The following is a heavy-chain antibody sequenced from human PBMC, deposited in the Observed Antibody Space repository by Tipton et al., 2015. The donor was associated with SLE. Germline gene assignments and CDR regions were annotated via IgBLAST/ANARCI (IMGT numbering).Heavy chain of an antibody. D-gene: IGHD3-22*01. Sequence: QVQLVQSGAEVKKPGASVKVSCKASGYTFTGYYMHWVRQAPGQGLEWMGRINPNSGGANYAQKFQGRVTMTRDTAVSTAYMELSRLSSDDSAGDYCARLIAPFVYWCQGSLVPASS. J-gene: IGHJ4*02. CDR3: ARLIAPFVY. CDR2: INPNSGGA. V-gene: IGHV1-2*06. CDR1: GYTFTGYY.